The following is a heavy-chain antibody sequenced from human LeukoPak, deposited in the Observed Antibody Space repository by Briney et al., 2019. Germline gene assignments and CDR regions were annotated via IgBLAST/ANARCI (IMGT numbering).Heavy chain of an antibody. CDR2: IRYDGSNK. CDR1: GFTFSSYE. J-gene: IGHJ6*03. D-gene: IGHD1-26*01. V-gene: IGHV3-30*02. CDR3: AKGRGWEASYYYYYMDV. Sequence: GGSLRLSCAASGFTFSSYEMNWVRQAPGKGLEWVAFIRYDGSNKYYTDSVKGRFTISRDNSKNTLYLQMNSLRAEDTAVYYCAKGRGWEASYYYYYMDVWGKGTTVTISS.